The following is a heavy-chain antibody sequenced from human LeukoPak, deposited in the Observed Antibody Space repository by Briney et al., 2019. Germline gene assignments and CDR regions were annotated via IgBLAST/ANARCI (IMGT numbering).Heavy chain of an antibody. CDR2: IRYDGSNK. CDR1: GFTFSSYE. J-gene: IGHJ6*03. D-gene: IGHD1-26*01. V-gene: IGHV3-30*02. CDR3: AKGRGWEASYYYYYMDV. Sequence: GGSLRLSCAASGFTFSSYEMNWVRQAPGKGLEWVAFIRYDGSNKYYTDSVKGRFTISRDNSKNTLYLQMNSLRAEDTAVYYCAKGRGWEASYYYYYMDVWGKGTTVTISS.